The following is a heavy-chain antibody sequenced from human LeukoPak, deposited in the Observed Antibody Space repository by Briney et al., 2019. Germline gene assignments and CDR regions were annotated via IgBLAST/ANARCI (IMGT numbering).Heavy chain of an antibody. CDR2: IYYSGST. CDR1: GGSISSGGYY. J-gene: IGHJ5*02. CDR3: AREVGYSTPRWFDP. V-gene: IGHV4-31*03. D-gene: IGHD4-11*01. Sequence: SETLSLTCTVSGGSISSGGYYWSWIRQHPGKGLEWIGYIYYSGSTYYNPSLKSRVTISIDKSTNQFSLKLSSVTAADTAVYYCAREVGYSTPRWFDPWGQGTLVTVSS.